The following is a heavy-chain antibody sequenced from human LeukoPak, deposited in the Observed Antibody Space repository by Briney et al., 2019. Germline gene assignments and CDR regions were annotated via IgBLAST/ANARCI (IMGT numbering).Heavy chain of an antibody. D-gene: IGHD1-1*01. Sequence: GGSLRLSCAASGLTLSNYNMNWVRQAPGKGPEWISYISVGSVATYYADAVRGRFTISRDTAKNSLILQMNSLRAGDTALYFCARLSGTGYFDLWGQGTLVTVSS. J-gene: IGHJ4*02. CDR2: ISVGSVAT. CDR3: ARLSGTGYFDL. CDR1: GLTLSNYN. V-gene: IGHV3-48*04.